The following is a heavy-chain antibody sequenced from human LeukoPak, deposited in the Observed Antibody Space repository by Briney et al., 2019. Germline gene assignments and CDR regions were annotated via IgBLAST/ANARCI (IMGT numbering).Heavy chain of an antibody. CDR2: IGSTTNSI. V-gene: IGHV3-48*03. CDR3: ARDEYSRLHYYMAV. Sequence: PGGSLRLSCAASGFSFSSYEMNWVRQSPGKGREGGSYIGSTTNSIYYADSVKGRFTIPRHYASHGLHLQVSSLRGEHTAVYYFARDEYSRLHYYMAVWGEGATVTVSS. CDR1: GFSFSSYE. D-gene: IGHD5-12*01. J-gene: IGHJ6*03.